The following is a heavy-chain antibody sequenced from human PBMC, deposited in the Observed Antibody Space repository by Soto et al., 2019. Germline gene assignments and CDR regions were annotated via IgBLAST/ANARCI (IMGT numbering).Heavy chain of an antibody. D-gene: IGHD2-15*01. V-gene: IGHV1-2*02. CDR3: ARDLAKGGGSAGFDY. J-gene: IGHJ4*02. CDR1: GYTFTGYY. CDR2: SNPNSGGT. Sequence: QVQLVQSGAEVKKPGASVKVSCKASGYTFTGYYIHWVRQAPGQGLEWMGWSNPNSGGTKYPQKVQGRVTMTRDTAMRTVYMSLTGLKSDDTAVYFCARDLAKGGGSAGFDYWGQGTLVAVSS.